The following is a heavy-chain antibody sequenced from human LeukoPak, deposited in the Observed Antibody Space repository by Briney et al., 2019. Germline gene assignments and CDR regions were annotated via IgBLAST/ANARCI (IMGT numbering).Heavy chain of an antibody. Sequence: AGGSLRLSCAASGFTFSSFAMSWVSQGPGKGLEWVSATSGSGSSTYYADSVKGRFSIFRDNSKNTLYLQMNSLRAEDTAVYYCAKEGDCSGFPCHIDYWGQGTLVTVSS. CDR2: TSGSGSST. D-gene: IGHD2-15*01. CDR1: GFTFSSFA. CDR3: AKEGDCSGFPCHIDY. J-gene: IGHJ4*02. V-gene: IGHV3-23*01.